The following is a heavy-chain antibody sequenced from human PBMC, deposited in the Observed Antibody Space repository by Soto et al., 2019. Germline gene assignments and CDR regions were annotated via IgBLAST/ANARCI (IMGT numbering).Heavy chain of an antibody. CDR3: ARSPYCSSTRCSTIYGMDV. J-gene: IGHJ6*02. CDR1: GFTFSSYS. D-gene: IGHD2-2*01. CDR2: ISSSSSYI. V-gene: IGHV3-21*01. Sequence: GGSLRLSCAASGFTFSSYSRNWVRQAPGKGLEWVSSISSSSSYIYYADSVNGRFTISREKATNSLYLHMNSLTAEDTAVYYCARSPYCSSTRCSTIYGMDVWGQGTTVTVSS.